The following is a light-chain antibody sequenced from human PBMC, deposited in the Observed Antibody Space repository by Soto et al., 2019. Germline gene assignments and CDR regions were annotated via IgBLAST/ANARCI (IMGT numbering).Light chain of an antibody. CDR3: QQYGAYPLT. CDR2: GVS. J-gene: IGKJ4*01. V-gene: IGKV3-20*01. Sequence: EIVLTQSPGTLSLSPGERATLSCRASQSVRSTYLAWYQQKPGLAPRLLIFGVSNRATGIPDRFSGSGSGTDFTLTIIRLEPEDFAVYYCQQYGAYPLTFGGGTRVEIK. CDR1: QSVRSTY.